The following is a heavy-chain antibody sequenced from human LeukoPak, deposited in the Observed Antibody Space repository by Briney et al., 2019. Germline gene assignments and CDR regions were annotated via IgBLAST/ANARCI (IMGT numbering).Heavy chain of an antibody. Sequence: PSETLSLTCAVSGGSISSSNWWSWVRQPPGKGLEWIGEIYHSGSTNYNPSLKSRVTISVDKSKNQFSLKLSSVTAADTAVYYCARGDYYYYYYMDVWGKGTTVTVSS. CDR1: GGSISSSNW. CDR2: IYHSGST. J-gene: IGHJ6*03. D-gene: IGHD2-21*02. V-gene: IGHV4-4*02. CDR3: ARGDYYYYYYMDV.